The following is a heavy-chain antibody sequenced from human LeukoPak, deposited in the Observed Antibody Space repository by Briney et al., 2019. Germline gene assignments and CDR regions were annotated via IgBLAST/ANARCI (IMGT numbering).Heavy chain of an antibody. D-gene: IGHD6-19*01. CDR2: IYTSGST. Sequence: PSETLSLTCTVSGGSISSYYWSWIRQPAGKGLEWIGRIYTSGSTNYNPSLKSRLTMSVDTSKNQFSLKLSSVTAADTAVYYCARDESSSGWYNWFDPWGQGTLVTVSS. CDR1: GGSISSYY. J-gene: IGHJ5*02. V-gene: IGHV4-4*07. CDR3: ARDESSSGWYNWFDP.